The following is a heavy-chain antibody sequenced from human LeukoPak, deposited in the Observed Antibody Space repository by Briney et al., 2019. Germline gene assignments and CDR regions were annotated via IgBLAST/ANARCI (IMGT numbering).Heavy chain of an antibody. D-gene: IGHD3-9*01. CDR2: MNPNSGNT. J-gene: IGHJ6*02. CDR1: GYTFTSYD. Sequence: ASVEASCKASGYTFTSYDINWVRQATGRGLEWMGWMNPNSGNTGYAQKFQGRVTMTRNTSISTAYMELSSLRSEDTAVYYCARAAKFYDILTGDYYYYGMDVWGQGTTVTVSS. V-gene: IGHV1-8*01. CDR3: ARAAKFYDILTGDYYYYGMDV.